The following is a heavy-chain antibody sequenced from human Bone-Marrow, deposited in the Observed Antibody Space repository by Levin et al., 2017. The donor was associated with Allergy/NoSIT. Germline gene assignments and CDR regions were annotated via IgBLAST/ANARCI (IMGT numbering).Heavy chain of an antibody. CDR2: IKSKNDGGTT. CDR3: TTVSRLGYDYKYMDV. CDR1: GITFTNAW. Sequence: PGGSLRLSCAASGITFTNAWMSWVRQAPGKGLEWVGRIKSKNDGGTTDYAAPVKGRFITSRDDSKNTVYLQMNSLKSEDTAVYYCTTVSRLGYDYKYMDVWGKGTTVTVSS. J-gene: IGHJ6*03. D-gene: IGHD3-16*01. V-gene: IGHV3-15*01.